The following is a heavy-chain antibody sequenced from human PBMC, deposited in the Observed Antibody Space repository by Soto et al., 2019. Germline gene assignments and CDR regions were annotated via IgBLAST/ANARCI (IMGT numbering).Heavy chain of an antibody. CDR3: AKDPEAATTDYYYYYGMDV. J-gene: IGHJ6*02. D-gene: IGHD2-15*01. V-gene: IGHV3-30*18. Sequence: GWSLRLSCASSVFTFISYGMHWVRQAPGKGLEWVAVISYDGSNKYYADSVKGRFTISRDNSKNTLYLQMNSLRAEDTAVYYCAKDPEAATTDYYYYYGMDVWGQGTTVTVSS. CDR2: ISYDGSNK. CDR1: VFTFISYG.